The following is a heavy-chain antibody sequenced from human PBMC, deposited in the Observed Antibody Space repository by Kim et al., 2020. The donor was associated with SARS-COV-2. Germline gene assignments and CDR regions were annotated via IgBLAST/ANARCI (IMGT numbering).Heavy chain of an antibody. V-gene: IGHV4-59*09. Sequence: GSTNYNPSLKSRVTISVDTSKSQFSLKLSSVTAADTAVYYCARGIENFDYWGQGTLVTVSS. CDR3: ARGIENFDY. J-gene: IGHJ4*02. CDR2: GST.